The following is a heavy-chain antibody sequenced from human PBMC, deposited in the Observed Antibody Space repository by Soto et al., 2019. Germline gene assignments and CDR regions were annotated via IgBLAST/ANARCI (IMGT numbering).Heavy chain of an antibody. V-gene: IGHV3-23*01. D-gene: IGHD3-16*01. CDR3: AKAPYDYISPADLSYFDY. CDR2: ISGSGGST. J-gene: IGHJ4*02. CDR1: GFTFSSYA. Sequence: PGGSLRLSCAASGFTFSSYAMSWVRQAPGKGLEWVSAISGSGGSTYYADSVKGRFTISRDNSKNTLYLQMNSLRAEDTAVYYCAKAPYDYISPADLSYFDYWGQGTLVTVSS.